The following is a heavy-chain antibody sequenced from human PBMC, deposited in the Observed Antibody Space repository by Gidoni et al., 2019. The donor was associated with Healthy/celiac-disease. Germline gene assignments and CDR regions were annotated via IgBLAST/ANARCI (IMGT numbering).Heavy chain of an antibody. J-gene: IGHJ6*02. V-gene: IGHV4-39*01. Sequence: QLQLQESGPGLVKPSETLSLTCTVSGGSISSSSYYWGWIRQPPGKGLEWIGSIYYSGSTYYNPSLKSRVTISVDTSKNQFSLKLSSVTAADTAVYYCAGRSSSHYYYGMDVWGQGTTVTVSS. CDR3: AGRSSSHYYYGMDV. D-gene: IGHD6-6*01. CDR2: IYYSGST. CDR1: GGSISSSSYY.